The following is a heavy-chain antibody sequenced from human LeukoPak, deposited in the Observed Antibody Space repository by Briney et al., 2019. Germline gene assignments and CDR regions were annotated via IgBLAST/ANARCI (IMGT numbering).Heavy chain of an antibody. V-gene: IGHV3-33*01. J-gene: IGHJ4*02. CDR2: IWYDGSNK. D-gene: IGHD5-18*01. CDR1: GFTFSSYG. CDR3: AREYSYGYYFDY. Sequence: GGSLRLSCAASGFTFSSYGMHWVRQAPGKGLEWVAVIWYDGSNKYYADSVKGRFTISRDNSKNTLYLQMNSLRAEDTAVYYCAREYSYGYYFDYRGQGTLVTVSS.